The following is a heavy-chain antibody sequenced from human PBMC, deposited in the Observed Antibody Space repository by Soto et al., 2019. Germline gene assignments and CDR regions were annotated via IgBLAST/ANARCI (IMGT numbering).Heavy chain of an antibody. CDR3: ARDIMVRGVMVHNWFDP. D-gene: IGHD3-10*01. CDR2: IWYDGSNK. J-gene: IGHJ5*02. CDR1: GFTFSSYG. V-gene: IGHV3-33*01. Sequence: QVQLVESGGGVVQPGRSLRLSCAASGFTFSSYGMHWVRQAPGKGLEWGAVIWYDGSNKYYADSVKGRFTISRDNSKNTLYLQMNSLRAEDTAVYYCARDIMVRGVMVHNWFDPWGQGTLVTVSS.